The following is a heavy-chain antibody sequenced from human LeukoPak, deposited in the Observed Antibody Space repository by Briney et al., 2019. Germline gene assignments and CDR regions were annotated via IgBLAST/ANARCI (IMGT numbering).Heavy chain of an antibody. V-gene: IGHV3-21*01. J-gene: IGHJ3*02. CDR1: GFTFSSYS. Sequence: GGSLRLSCAASGFTFSSYSMNWVRQAPGKGLEWVSSISSSSSYIYYADSVKGRFTISRDNAKNSLYLQMNSLRAEDTAVYYCARDMEWDRDIFSAFDIWGQGTMVTVSS. CDR3: ARDMEWDRDIFSAFDI. D-gene: IGHD3-3*01. CDR2: ISSSSSYI.